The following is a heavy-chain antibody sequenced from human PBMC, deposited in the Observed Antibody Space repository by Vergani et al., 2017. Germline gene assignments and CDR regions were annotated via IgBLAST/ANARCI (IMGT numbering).Heavy chain of an antibody. V-gene: IGHV4-38-2*01. J-gene: IGHJ4*02. CDR1: GFSIDNGYY. CDR3: ARAWLRSFDY. D-gene: IGHD5-12*01. CDR2: IYRTGRT. Sequence: QVQLQESGPGLVKPSETLSLTCAVSGFSIDNGYYWDWIRQPPGKGLEWIGSIYRTGRTHFTPSLKSRVTITVATSNNQFSLKLSSVTAADTAVYYCARAWLRSFDYWSQGTLVTVSS.